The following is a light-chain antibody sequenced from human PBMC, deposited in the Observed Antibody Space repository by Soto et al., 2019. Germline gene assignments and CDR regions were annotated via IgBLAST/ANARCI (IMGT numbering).Light chain of an antibody. CDR1: QSIGSS. J-gene: IGKJ1*01. CDR2: DVS. CDR3: QQYNGYSRT. V-gene: IGKV1-5*01. Sequence: DIQMTQSPSTLSASVGDRVTITCRASQSIGSSLAWYQQKPGKAPHLLISDVSSLERGVPSRFGGSGSGTEFTLSIRSLQPDDFATYYFQQYNGYSRTFGQGTKVDIK.